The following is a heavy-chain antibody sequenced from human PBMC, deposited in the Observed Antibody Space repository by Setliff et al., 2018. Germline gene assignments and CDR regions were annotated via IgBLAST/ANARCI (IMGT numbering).Heavy chain of an antibody. CDR1: GGSISNYY. CDR2: VYTTGST. D-gene: IGHD3-10*01. V-gene: IGHV4-4*07. J-gene: IGHJ6*03. Sequence: SETLSLTCTVSGGSISNYYWTWIRQSAGKGLEWIGRVYTTGSTAFNPSLNSRVTMSLDKSKNQFSLKLYSVTAADTAVYFCARVRITPYCMDVWGKGTTVTVSS. CDR3: ARVRITPYCMDV.